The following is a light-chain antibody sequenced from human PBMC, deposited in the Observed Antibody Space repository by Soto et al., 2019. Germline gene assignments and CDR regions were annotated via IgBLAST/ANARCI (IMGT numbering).Light chain of an antibody. V-gene: IGKV3-20*01. Sequence: EILLTQSPDSLSLSPGDRATLSCRASQSFSSTFFAWYQQKPGQAPRLLIYGASSRATGIPDRFSGSGSGTDFTLNISRLEREDFAVYYCQQYASSVTFGQGTKLEIK. CDR3: QQYASSVT. J-gene: IGKJ1*01. CDR2: GAS. CDR1: QSFSSTF.